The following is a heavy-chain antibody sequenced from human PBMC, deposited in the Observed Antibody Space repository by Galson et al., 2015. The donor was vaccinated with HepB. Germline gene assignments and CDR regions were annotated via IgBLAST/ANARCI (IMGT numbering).Heavy chain of an antibody. V-gene: IGHV1-69*13. CDR1: GGTFSSYA. J-gene: IGHJ6*02. Sequence: SVKVSCKASGGTFSSYAISWVRQAPGQGLEWMGGIIPIFGIANYAQKFQGRVTITADESTSTAYMELSSLRSEDTAVYYCARASKLELRSYYGMDVWGQGTTVTVSS. CDR3: ARASKLELRSYYGMDV. CDR2: IIPIFGIA. D-gene: IGHD1-7*01.